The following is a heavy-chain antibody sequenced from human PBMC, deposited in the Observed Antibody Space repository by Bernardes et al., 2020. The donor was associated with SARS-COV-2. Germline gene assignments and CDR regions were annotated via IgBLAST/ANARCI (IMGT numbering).Heavy chain of an antibody. CDR2: INHSGST. J-gene: IGHJ4*02. CDR1: GGSFSGYY. V-gene: IGHV4-34*01. D-gene: IGHD6-19*01. Sequence: SETLSLTCAVYGGSFSGYYWSWIRQPPGKGLEWIGEINHSGSTNYNPSLKSRVTISVDTSKNQFSLKLSSVTAADTAVYYCAKAQTSVAGPNRFDYWGQGTLVTVSS. CDR3: AKAQTSVAGPNRFDY.